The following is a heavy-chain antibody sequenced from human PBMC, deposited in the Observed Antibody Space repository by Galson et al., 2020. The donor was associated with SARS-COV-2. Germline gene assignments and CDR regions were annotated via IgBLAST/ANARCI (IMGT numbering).Heavy chain of an antibody. Sequence: GGSLRLSCAASGFTFSNYGMHWVRQAPGKGLEWVTVISSDGSNKYYGDSVKGRFTISRDNSKNTLYLQMNSLRAEDTAVYYCARGAITQGMDVWGQGTTVTVSS. V-gene: IGHV3-30*03. CDR1: GFTFSNYG. D-gene: IGHD3-3*01. CDR3: ARGAITQGMDV. CDR2: ISSDGSNK. J-gene: IGHJ6*02.